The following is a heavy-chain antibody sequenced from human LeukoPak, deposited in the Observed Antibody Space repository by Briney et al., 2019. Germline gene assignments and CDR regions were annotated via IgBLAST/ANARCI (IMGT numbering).Heavy chain of an antibody. V-gene: IGHV4-38-2*02. CDR1: GYSISSGYH. D-gene: IGHD3-22*01. Sequence: RSSETLSLTCTVSGYSISSGYHWGWIRQPPGKGLEGIGSIYHSGSTYYNPSLKSRVTISVDTSKNQFSLKLRSVTAADTAVYYCARVVQSTDSSGFYLPEYFQHWGQGTLVTVSS. CDR2: IYHSGST. CDR3: ARVVQSTDSSGFYLPEYFQH. J-gene: IGHJ1*01.